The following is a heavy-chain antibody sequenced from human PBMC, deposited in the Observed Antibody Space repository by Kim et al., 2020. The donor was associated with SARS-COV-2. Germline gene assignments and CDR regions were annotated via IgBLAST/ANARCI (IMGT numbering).Heavy chain of an antibody. J-gene: IGHJ6*02. D-gene: IGHD4-4*01. V-gene: IGHV3-23*03. CDR2: IYSGGSST. CDR3: AKGTTANYYYYGMDV. CDR1: GFTFSSYA. Sequence: GGSLRLSCAASGFTFSSYAMSWVRQAPGKGLEWVSVIYSGGSSTYYADSVKGRFTISRDNSKNTLYLQMNSLRAEDTAVYYCAKGTTANYYYYGMDVWGQGTTVTVSS.